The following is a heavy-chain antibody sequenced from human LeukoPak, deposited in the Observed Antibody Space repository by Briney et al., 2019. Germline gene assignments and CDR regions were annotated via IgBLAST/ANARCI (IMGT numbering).Heavy chain of an antibody. J-gene: IGHJ6*03. V-gene: IGHV1-8*01. CDR3: ARLSHCSSTSCPSPSYYYYMDV. D-gene: IGHD2-2*01. CDR2: MNPNSGNT. CDR1: GYTFTSYD. Sequence: ASVKVSCKASGYTFTSYDINWVRQATGQGLEWMGWMNPNSGNTGYAQKFQGRVTMTRNTSISTAYMELSSLRSEDTAVYYCARLSHCSSTSCPSPSYYYYMDVWGKGTTVTVSS.